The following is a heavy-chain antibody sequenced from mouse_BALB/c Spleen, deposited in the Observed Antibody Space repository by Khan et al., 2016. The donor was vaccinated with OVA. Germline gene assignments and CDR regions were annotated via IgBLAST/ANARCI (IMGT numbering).Heavy chain of an antibody. J-gene: IGHJ3*01. CDR2: VSTGGGYT. D-gene: IGHD1-1*01. V-gene: IGHV5-6*01. CDR1: GFTFTTYG. Sequence: EVELVESGGDLVKPGGSLKLSCAASGFTFTTYGMSWVRQTPDQRLEWVATVSTGGGYTYYPDSVKGRFTFSRDTANNTLYMQMSSLNSEDTAVFYCARCAYYDDSEGFAYWGQGTLVTVSA. CDR3: ARCAYYDDSEGFAY.